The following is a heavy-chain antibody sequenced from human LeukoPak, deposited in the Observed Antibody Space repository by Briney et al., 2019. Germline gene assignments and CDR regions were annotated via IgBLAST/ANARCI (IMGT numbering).Heavy chain of an antibody. D-gene: IGHD3-10*01. V-gene: IGHV3-66*01. J-gene: IGHJ5*02. CDR3: ARDYGSGSYRRFDH. Sequence: GGSLRLSCAASGFTVSSNDMSWVRQAPGKGLDWVSVIYSGGSTYYADSVKGRFTISRDNSKNTLYLQMNSLRAEDTAVYYCARDYGSGSYRRFDHWGQGTLVTVSS. CDR1: GFTVSSND. CDR2: IYSGGST.